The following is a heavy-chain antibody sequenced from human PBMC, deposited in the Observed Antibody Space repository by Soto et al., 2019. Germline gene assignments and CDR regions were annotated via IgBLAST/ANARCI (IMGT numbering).Heavy chain of an antibody. J-gene: IGHJ2*01. Sequence: QVQLQQWGAGLLKPSETLSLTCAVYGGSFSGYYWSWIRQPPGKGLEWIGEINHSGSTNYNPSLKSRVTISVDTSKNQFSLKLSSVTAADTAVYYCARLSYAVRGATGYFDLWGRGTLVTVSS. CDR1: GGSFSGYY. D-gene: IGHD3-10*01. V-gene: IGHV4-34*01. CDR2: INHSGST. CDR3: ARLSYAVRGATGYFDL.